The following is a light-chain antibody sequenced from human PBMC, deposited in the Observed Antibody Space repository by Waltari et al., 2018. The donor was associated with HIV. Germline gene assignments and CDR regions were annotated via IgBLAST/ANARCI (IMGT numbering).Light chain of an antibody. CDR2: STN. V-gene: IGLV8-61*01. J-gene: IGLJ3*02. CDR3: VLYMGSGIWV. CDR1: SGSVSTSYY. Sequence: QTVVTQEPSFSVSPGGTVTLTCGLSSGSVSTSYYPSWYQQTPGQAPRTAIYSTNPRSSGVPDRFSGSILGNKAALTITGAQADDESDYYCVLYMGSGIWVFGGGTKLTVL.